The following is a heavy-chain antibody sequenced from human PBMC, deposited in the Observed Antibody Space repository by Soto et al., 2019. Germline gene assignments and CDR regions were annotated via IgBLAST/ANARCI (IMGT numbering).Heavy chain of an antibody. Sequence: ETLSLTCTVSGGSISSYYWSWIRQPPGKGLEWIGYIYYSGSTNYNPSLKSRVTISVDTSKNQFSLKLNSMTAADTAVYYCARGQDILTGYYGYWGQGTLVTVSS. CDR1: GGSISSYY. J-gene: IGHJ4*02. V-gene: IGHV4-59*08. CDR3: ARGQDILTGYYGY. CDR2: IYYSGST. D-gene: IGHD3-9*01.